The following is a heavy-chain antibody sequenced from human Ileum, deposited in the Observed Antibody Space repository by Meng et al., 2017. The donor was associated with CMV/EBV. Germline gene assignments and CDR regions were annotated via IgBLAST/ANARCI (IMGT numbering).Heavy chain of an antibody. D-gene: IGHD3-22*01. V-gene: IGHV1-2*02. J-gene: IGHJ4*02. CDR1: GYTFIDYY. Sequence: ASVKVSCKASGYTFIDYYMHWVRQAPGQGLEWMGWINPNSGGTNFAQKFQGRVTMTRDTSISTAYMELSRLRSDDTAVYYCARDNSSGYSSLTYWGQGTLVTVSS. CDR3: ARDNSSGYSSLTY. CDR2: INPNSGGT.